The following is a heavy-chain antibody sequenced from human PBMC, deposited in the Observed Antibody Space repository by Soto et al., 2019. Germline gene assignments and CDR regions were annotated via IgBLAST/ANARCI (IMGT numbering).Heavy chain of an antibody. Sequence: PSESVSLTCTVSGGSISSYYWSWIRQPPGKGLEWIGYIYYSGSTNYNPSLKSRVTISVDTSKNQFSLKLSSVTAADTAVYYCARVYSYAPKHAFDIWGQGTMVTVSS. V-gene: IGHV4-59*01. J-gene: IGHJ3*02. CDR3: ARVYSYAPKHAFDI. CDR1: GGSISSYY. D-gene: IGHD5-18*01. CDR2: IYYSGST.